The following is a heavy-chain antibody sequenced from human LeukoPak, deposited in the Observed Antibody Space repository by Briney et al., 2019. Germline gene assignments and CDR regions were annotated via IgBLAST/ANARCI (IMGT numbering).Heavy chain of an antibody. V-gene: IGHV1-8*03. J-gene: IGHJ4*02. CDR3: ARVSRPIAAAGDFGY. CDR2: MNPNSGNT. CDR1: GYTFTSYD. D-gene: IGHD6-13*01. Sequence: GASVKVSCKASGYTFTSYDINWVRQATGQGLEWMGWMNPNSGNTGYAQKFQGRVTITRNTSISTAYMELSSLRSEDTAVYYCARVSRPIAAAGDFGYWGQGTLVTVSS.